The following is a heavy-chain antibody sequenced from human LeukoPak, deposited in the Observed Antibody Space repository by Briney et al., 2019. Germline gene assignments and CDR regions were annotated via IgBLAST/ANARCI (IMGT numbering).Heavy chain of an antibody. Sequence: GGSLRLSCAASGFTFSDYWMNWVRQAPGKGLEWVANIKQDGREKWYVDSVKGRFTISRDNAKNSLYLQMNSLRAEDTAVYYCTRMLWRSRPFDYWGQGTLVTVSS. CDR1: GFTFSDYW. CDR2: IKQDGREK. J-gene: IGHJ4*02. D-gene: IGHD2-2*01. V-gene: IGHV3-7*01. CDR3: TRMLWRSRPFDY.